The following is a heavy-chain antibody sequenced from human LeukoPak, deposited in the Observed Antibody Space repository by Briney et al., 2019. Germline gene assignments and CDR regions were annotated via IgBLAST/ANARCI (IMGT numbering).Heavy chain of an antibody. CDR3: AILPWGMDV. CDR1: GFTFSSYE. Sequence: QIGGSVRLSCAASGFTFSSYEMNWVRQAPGKGLEWVSYISSSGSTIYYADPVKGRFTISRDNAKNSLYLQMNSLRAEDTAVYYCAILPWGMDVWGEGTSVPVSS. V-gene: IGHV3-48*03. CDR2: ISSSGSTI. D-gene: IGHD2-21*02. J-gene: IGHJ6*01.